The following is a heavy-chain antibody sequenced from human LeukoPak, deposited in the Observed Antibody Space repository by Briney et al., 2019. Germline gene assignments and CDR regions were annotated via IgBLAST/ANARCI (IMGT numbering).Heavy chain of an antibody. CDR1: GFTFSSYG. Sequence: GGSLRLSCAASGFTFSSYGMHWVRQAPGKGLGWVAFIRYDGSNKYYADSVKGRFTISRDNSKNTLYLQMNSLRAEDTAVYYCAKFAPAAFDYWGQGTLVTVSS. CDR2: IRYDGSNK. J-gene: IGHJ4*02. CDR3: AKFAPAAFDY. V-gene: IGHV3-30*02. D-gene: IGHD2-2*01.